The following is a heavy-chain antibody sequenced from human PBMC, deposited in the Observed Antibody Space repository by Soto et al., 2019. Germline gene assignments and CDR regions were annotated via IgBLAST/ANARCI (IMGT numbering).Heavy chain of an antibody. J-gene: IGHJ3*02. D-gene: IGHD3-22*01. V-gene: IGHV1-69*06. CDR2: IIPIFGTA. Sequence: SVKVSCKASGGTLSSYAISWVRQAPGQGLEWMGGIIPIFGTANYAQKFQGRVTITADKSTSTAYMELSSLRSEDTAVYYCATSWSSGYYFVDDAFDIWGQGTMVTVSS. CDR3: ATSWSSGYYFVDDAFDI. CDR1: GGTLSSYA.